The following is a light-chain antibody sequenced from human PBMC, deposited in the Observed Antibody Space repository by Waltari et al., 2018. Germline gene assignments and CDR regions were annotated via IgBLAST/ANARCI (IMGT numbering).Light chain of an antibody. J-gene: IGLJ2*01. Sequence: QSALTQPASVSGSPGQSITISCTGTSSDVGTYNYVSWYQQHPGKAPNLMIYEVSNRPSGVSNRFSGSKSGNTASLTISGLQAEYEADYYCSSYTRTSTLVFGGGTKVTVL. CDR2: EVS. CDR1: SSDVGTYNY. V-gene: IGLV2-14*01. CDR3: SSYTRTSTLV.